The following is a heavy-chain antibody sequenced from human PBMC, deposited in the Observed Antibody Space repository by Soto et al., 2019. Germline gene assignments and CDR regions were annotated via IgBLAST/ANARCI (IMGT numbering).Heavy chain of an antibody. D-gene: IGHD5-12*01. Sequence: ASVKVSCKASGGTFSSYAISWVRQAPGQGLEWMGGIIPIFGTANYAQKFQGRVTITADKSTGTAYMELSSLRSEDTAVYYCARGVDIVATINARFDYWGQGTLVTVSS. CDR3: ARGVDIVATINARFDY. V-gene: IGHV1-69*06. CDR2: IIPIFGTA. CDR1: GGTFSSYA. J-gene: IGHJ4*02.